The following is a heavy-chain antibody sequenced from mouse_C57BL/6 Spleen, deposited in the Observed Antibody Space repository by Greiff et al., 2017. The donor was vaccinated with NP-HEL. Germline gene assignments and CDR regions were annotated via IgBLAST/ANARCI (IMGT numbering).Heavy chain of an antibody. D-gene: IGHD3-2*02. CDR1: GFNIKDDY. V-gene: IGHV14-4*01. CDR3: TKDSSEGY. Sequence: VQLQQSGAELVRPGASVKLSCTASGFNIKDDYMHWVKQRPEQGLEWIGWIDPENGDTEYASKFQGKATITADTSSNTAYLQLSSLTSEDTAVYYCTKDSSEGYWGQGTTLTVSS. CDR2: IDPENGDT. J-gene: IGHJ2*01.